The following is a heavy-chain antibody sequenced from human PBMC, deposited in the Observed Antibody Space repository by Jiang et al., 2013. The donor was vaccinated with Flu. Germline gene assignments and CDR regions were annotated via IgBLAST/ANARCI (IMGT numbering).Heavy chain of an antibody. D-gene: IGHD6-19*01. Sequence: GSGLVKPTETLSLTCTVSGGSISSYFWSWIRQPPGKGLEWLGFVSYTGTTGYNPSLKSRVTISVDTSKNQFSLKLSSVTAADTAVYYCARGDQWPAQYFHHWGQGTLVTVSS. CDR1: GGSISSYF. V-gene: IGHV4-59*13. CDR3: ARGDQWPAQYFHH. CDR2: VSYTGTT. J-gene: IGHJ1*01.